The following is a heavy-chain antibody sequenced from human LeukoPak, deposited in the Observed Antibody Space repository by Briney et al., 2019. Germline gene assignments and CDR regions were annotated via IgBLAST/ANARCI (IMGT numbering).Heavy chain of an antibody. Sequence: GASVKVSCKTSGYTFSNYGITWVRQAPGQGLEWMGWISGYRGEPKYAETFQGRVTLATDTSTASMELRRLRSDDTAVYYCAIVHRTSNWNNFDYWGQGSLVIVSS. D-gene: IGHD1/OR15-1a*01. CDR3: AIVHRTSNWNNFDY. V-gene: IGHV1-18*01. J-gene: IGHJ4*02. CDR1: GYTFSNYG. CDR2: ISGYRGEP.